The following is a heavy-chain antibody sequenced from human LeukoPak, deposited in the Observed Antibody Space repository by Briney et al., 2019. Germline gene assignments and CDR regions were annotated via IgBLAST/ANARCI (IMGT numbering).Heavy chain of an antibody. Sequence: GGSLRLSCAASGFTFSSYGMHWVRQAPGKGLEWVAVISYDGSNKYYADSVKGRFTISRDNSKNTLYLQINSLRAEDTAVYYCAKDRSSVVVVAATEFDYWGQGTLVTVSS. CDR1: GFTFSSYG. J-gene: IGHJ4*02. V-gene: IGHV3-30*18. CDR2: ISYDGSNK. D-gene: IGHD2-15*01. CDR3: AKDRSSVVVVAATEFDY.